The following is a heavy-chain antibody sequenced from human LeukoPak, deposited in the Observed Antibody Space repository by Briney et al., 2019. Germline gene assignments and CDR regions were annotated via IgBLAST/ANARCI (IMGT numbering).Heavy chain of an antibody. CDR1: GFTFSSYW. CDR2: INSDGSST. D-gene: IGHD1-26*01. CDR3: ARARIVGATDFDY. V-gene: IGHV3-74*01. J-gene: IGHJ4*02. Sequence: GGSLRLSCAASGFTFSSYWMHWVRQAPGKGLVRVSRINSDGSSTSYADSVKGRFTISRDNAKNTLYLQMNSLRAEDTAVYYCARARIVGATDFDYWGQGTLVTVSS.